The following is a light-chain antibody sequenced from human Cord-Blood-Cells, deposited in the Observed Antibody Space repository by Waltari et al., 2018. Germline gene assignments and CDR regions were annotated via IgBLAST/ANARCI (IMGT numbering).Light chain of an antibody. CDR1: SSNIGAGYD. V-gene: IGLV1-40*01. J-gene: IGLJ2*01. CDR3: QSYDSSLSGVV. CDR2: ENS. Sequence: QSVLTQPPSVSGAPGQRVTISCTGSSSNIGAGYDVHWYQQLPGTAPKLIIYENSNRPSGGPDRFAGSKSGTSASLAITGLQAEDEADYYCQSYDSSLSGVVFGGGTKLTVL.